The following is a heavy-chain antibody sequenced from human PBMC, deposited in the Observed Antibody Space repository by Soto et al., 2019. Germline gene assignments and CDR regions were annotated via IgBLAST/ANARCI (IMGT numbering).Heavy chain of an antibody. CDR3: AKGKTWELLFY. CDR1: GFTFSSYG. CDR2: ISYDGSNK. J-gene: IGHJ4*02. D-gene: IGHD1-26*01. V-gene: IGHV3-30*18. Sequence: GGSLRLSCAASGFTFSSYGMHWVRQAPGKGLEWVAVISYDGSNKYYADSVKGRFTISRDNSKNTLYLQMNSLRAEDTAVYYCAKGKTWELLFYWGQGTLVTVSS.